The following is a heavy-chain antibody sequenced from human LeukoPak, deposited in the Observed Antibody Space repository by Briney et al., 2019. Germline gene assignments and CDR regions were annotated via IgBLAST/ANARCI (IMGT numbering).Heavy chain of an antibody. Sequence: ASVKVSCKASGYTFTSYGISWVRQAPGQGLEWMGWISAYSGNTNYAQKLQGRVTMTTDTSTSTAYMELRSLRSDDTAVYYCARASESRYCSGGSCYSDVWGQGTTVTVSS. D-gene: IGHD2-15*01. CDR2: ISAYSGNT. J-gene: IGHJ6*02. CDR1: GYTFTSYG. CDR3: ARASESRYCSGGSCYSDV. V-gene: IGHV1-18*01.